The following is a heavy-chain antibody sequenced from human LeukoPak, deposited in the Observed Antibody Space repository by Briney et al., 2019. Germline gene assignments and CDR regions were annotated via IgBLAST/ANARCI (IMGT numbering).Heavy chain of an antibody. D-gene: IGHD3-10*01. V-gene: IGHV4-4*07. CDR1: GGSISSFY. CDR2: IYTSGST. CDR3: ARDSRLWLGGEYYYYGMDV. Sequence: SETLSLTCTVSGGSISSFYRSWIRQPAGKGLEWIGRIYTSGSTNYNPSLKSRVTISVDRSKNQFSLKLSSVTAADTAVYYCARDSRLWLGGEYYYYGMDVWGQGTTVTVSS. J-gene: IGHJ6*02.